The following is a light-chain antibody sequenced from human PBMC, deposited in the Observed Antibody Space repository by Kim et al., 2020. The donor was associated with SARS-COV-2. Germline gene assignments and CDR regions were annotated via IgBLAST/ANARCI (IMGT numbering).Light chain of an antibody. CDR1: NIGSKN. CDR3: QVWDSMDVV. J-gene: IGLJ2*01. V-gene: IGLV3-9*01. Sequence: SSELTQPLSVSVALGQTARITCGGNNIGSKNVHWYQQKPGQAPVLVIYRDSNRPSGIPERFSGSNSGNTATLTISRAQAGDEADYYCQVWDSMDVVLGGGTQLTVL. CDR2: RDS.